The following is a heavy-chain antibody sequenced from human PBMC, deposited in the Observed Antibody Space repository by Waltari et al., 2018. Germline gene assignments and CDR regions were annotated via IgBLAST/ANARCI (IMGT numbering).Heavy chain of an antibody. CDR2: INHSGST. CDR3: ARAWISLILGATSAFDI. J-gene: IGHJ3*02. CDR1: GGSFSGYY. D-gene: IGHD1-26*01. V-gene: IGHV4-34*01. Sequence: QLQLQQWGAGLLKPSETLSLTCAVYGGSFSGYYWSWIRQPPGKGLEWIGEINHSGSTNYNPSRKSRVTISVDTSKNQFSLKLSSVTAADTAGYYCARAWISLILGATSAFDIWGQGTMVTVS.